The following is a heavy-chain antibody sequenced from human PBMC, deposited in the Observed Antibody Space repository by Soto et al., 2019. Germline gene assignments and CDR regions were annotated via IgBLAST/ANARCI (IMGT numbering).Heavy chain of an antibody. CDR1: GFAFSSYW. CDR2: INTDGSAI. D-gene: IGHD2-21*01. CDR3: ARDGEGY. V-gene: IGHV3-74*01. Sequence: EVQLVESGGGLVQPGGSLRLSCAASGFAFSSYWTHWVRRVPGKGLVWVSRINTDGSAISYADSVKGRFTISRDNAKNALSLPMNSLSVEATAVYYCARDGEGYWGQGTLVTVSS. J-gene: IGHJ4*02.